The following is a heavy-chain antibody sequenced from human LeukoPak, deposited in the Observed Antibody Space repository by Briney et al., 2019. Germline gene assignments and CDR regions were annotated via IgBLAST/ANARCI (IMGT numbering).Heavy chain of an antibody. V-gene: IGHV3-30*18. CDR2: ISYDAKSN. CDR1: GFTFSSYG. J-gene: IGHJ4*02. Sequence: GGSLRLSCVTSGFTFSSYGMHWVRQVPGKGLEWVAVISYDAKSNYHVDSVKGRFTISRDNSKNTLYLQMNSLRAEDTAVYYCAKDRMRIQLMDYWGQGTLVTVSS. D-gene: IGHD5-18*01. CDR3: AKDRMRIQLMDY.